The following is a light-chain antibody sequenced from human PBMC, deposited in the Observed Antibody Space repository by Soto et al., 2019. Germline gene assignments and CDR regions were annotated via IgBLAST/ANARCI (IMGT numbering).Light chain of an antibody. J-gene: IGKJ5*01. Sequence: EIVYTQSPRTLYLSPGEKVKLCCRASQRVSSYLAWYQQKPGQAPRLLIYDASNRATGIPARFTGSGSGTDFTLTISRLEPEDFAVYYCQQRSNWPPTFGQGIRLEIK. CDR2: DAS. V-gene: IGKV3-11*01. CDR3: QQRSNWPPT. CDR1: QRVSSY.